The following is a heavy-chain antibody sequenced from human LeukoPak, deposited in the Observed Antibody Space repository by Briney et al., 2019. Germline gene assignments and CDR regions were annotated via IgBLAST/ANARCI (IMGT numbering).Heavy chain of an antibody. CDR1: GYTFTSYG. CDR2: ISAYNGNT. J-gene: IGHJ4*02. Sequence: ASVKVSCKASGYTFTSYGISWVRQAPGQGLEWMGWISAYNGNTNYAQKFQGRVTMTEDTSTDTAYMELSSLRSEDTAVYYCATERGGNSEFDYWGQGTLVTVSS. CDR3: ATERGGNSEFDY. V-gene: IGHV1-18*01. D-gene: IGHD4-23*01.